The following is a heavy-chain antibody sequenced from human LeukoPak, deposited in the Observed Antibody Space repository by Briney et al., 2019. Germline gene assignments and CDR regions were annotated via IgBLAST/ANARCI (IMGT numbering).Heavy chain of an antibody. CDR3: ARDQQLEPFHY. CDR1: GFTFRTSG. Sequence: GGSLRLSCAASGFTFRTSGMHWVRQAPGKGLEWVAFIQYDGTDKFYADSVKGRFTISRDNSKNALYLQMNSLRAEDTAMYYCARDQQLEPFHYWGQGTLVTVSS. D-gene: IGHD1-1*01. J-gene: IGHJ4*02. CDR2: IQYDGTDK. V-gene: IGHV3-30*02.